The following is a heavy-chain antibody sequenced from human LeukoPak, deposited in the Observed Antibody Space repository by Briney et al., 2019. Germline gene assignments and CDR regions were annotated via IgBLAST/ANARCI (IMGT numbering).Heavy chain of an antibody. D-gene: IGHD3-10*01. CDR1: VFTFSSDS. CDR2: ISSSSSYI. J-gene: IGHJ4*02. CDR3: ARGSGIDY. V-gene: IGHV3-21*01. Sequence: PGGALRLSCAASVFTFSSDSMKWVRQAPGKGLEWVSSISSSSSYISYADSVQGRFTISRDNAKNSLYLQMNSLRAEDTAVYYCARGSGIDYWGQGTLVTVSS.